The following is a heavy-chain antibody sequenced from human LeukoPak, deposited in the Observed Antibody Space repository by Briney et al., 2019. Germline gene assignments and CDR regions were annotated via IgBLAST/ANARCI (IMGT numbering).Heavy chain of an antibody. CDR3: ARSLRSWVLSDY. J-gene: IGHJ4*02. CDR2: ISSNGGST. Sequence: HPGGSLRLSCAASGFTFSSYAMHWVRQAPGKGLEYVSAISSNGGSTYYANSVKGRFTISRDNSKNTLYLQMGSLRAEDMAVYYCARSLRSWVLSDYWGQGTLVTVSS. V-gene: IGHV3-64*01. CDR1: GFTFSSYA. D-gene: IGHD6-13*01.